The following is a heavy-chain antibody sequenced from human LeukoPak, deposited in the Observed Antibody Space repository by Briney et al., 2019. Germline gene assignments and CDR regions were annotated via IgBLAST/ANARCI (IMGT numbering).Heavy chain of an antibody. Sequence: GESLKISCKGSGYSFTSYWIGWVRQMPGKGLEWMGIIYPGDSDTRYSPSFQGQVTISADKPISTAYLQWSSLKASDTAMYYCARRRAVRGVITYYLDYWGQGTLVTVSS. D-gene: IGHD3-10*01. CDR1: GYSFTSYW. V-gene: IGHV5-51*01. J-gene: IGHJ4*02. CDR2: IYPGDSDT. CDR3: ARRRAVRGVITYYLDY.